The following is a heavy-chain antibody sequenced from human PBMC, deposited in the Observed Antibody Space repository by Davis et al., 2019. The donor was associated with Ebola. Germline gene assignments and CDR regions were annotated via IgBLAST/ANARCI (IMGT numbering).Heavy chain of an antibody. J-gene: IGHJ6*02. CDR2: IWYDGSNK. CDR1: GFTFSSYG. Sequence: PGGSLRLSCAASGFTFSSYGMHWVRQAPGKGLEWVAVIWYDGSNKYYADSVKGRFTISRDNSKNTLYLQMNSLRAEDTAVYYCARDRNAVLRYFGGMDVWGQGTTVTVSS. CDR3: ARDRNAVLRYFGGMDV. V-gene: IGHV3-33*01. D-gene: IGHD3-9*01.